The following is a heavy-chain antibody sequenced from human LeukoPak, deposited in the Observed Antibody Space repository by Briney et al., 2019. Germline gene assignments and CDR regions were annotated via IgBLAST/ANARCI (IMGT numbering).Heavy chain of an antibody. Sequence: GSLRLSCTASGFTFGDYAMSWVRQAPGKGLEWVGFIRSKAYGGTTEYAASVKGRFTISRDHSKSIAYLQMNSLKTEDTAVYYCTRDLPAATYYYYYMDVWGKGTTVTVSS. CDR2: IRSKAYGGTT. CDR1: GFTFGDYA. V-gene: IGHV3-49*04. D-gene: IGHD2-2*01. J-gene: IGHJ6*03. CDR3: TRDLPAATYYYYYMDV.